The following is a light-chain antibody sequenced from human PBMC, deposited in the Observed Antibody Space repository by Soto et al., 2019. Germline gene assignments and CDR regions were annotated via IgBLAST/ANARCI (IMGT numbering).Light chain of an antibody. Sequence: EIVMTQSPATLSVSPGERASLSCRASQSVSSNLAWYQQKPGQAPRLLIYSVSTRATGIPARFSGSGSGTEFTLTISSLQSEDFAVYYCQQYNSWPPKWTFGQGTKVEIK. CDR3: QQYNSWPPKWT. J-gene: IGKJ1*01. CDR1: QSVSSN. CDR2: SVS. V-gene: IGKV3-15*01.